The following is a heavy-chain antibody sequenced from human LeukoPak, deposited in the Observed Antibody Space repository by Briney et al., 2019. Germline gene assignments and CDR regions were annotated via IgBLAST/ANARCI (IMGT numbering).Heavy chain of an antibody. CDR1: GDSVSSNSAA. CDR3: ARDAVGPVRFFDY. J-gene: IGHJ4*02. Sequence: TSQTLSLTCAISGDSVSSNSAAWNCIRQSPSRGLEWLGRTYYRSKWSNDYAVSVKSRMTINPDTSKNQFSLQLKSVTPEDTAVYYCARDAVGPVRFFDYWGQGTLVTVSS. CDR2: TYYRSKWSN. D-gene: IGHD3-10*01. V-gene: IGHV6-1*01.